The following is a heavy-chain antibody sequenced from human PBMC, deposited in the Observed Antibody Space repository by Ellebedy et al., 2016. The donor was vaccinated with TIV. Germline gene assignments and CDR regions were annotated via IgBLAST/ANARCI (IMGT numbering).Heavy chain of an antibody. J-gene: IGHJ4*02. CDR1: GYTFTSHA. CDR3: ARLVAVTGTTDYFDY. V-gene: IGHV1-2*04. D-gene: IGHD1-7*01. Sequence: ASVKVSCKASGYTFTSHAMHWVRQAPGQGLEWMGWINPNSGGTNYAQKFQGWVTMTRDTSISTAYMELSRLRSDDTAVYYCARLVAVTGTTDYFDYWGQGTLATVSS. CDR2: INPNSGGT.